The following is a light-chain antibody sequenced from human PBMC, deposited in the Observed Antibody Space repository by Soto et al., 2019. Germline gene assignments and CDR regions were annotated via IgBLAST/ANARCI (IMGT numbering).Light chain of an antibody. V-gene: IGLV4-60*02. J-gene: IGLJ3*02. CDR1: SGHSSYI. CDR3: ETWDSNTHTG. CDR2: LEGSGSY. Sequence: QSVLTQSSSASASLGSSVKLTCTLSSGHSSYIIAWHQQQPGKAPRYLMKLEGSGSYNKGSGVPDRFSRSSSGADRYLTSSTLRFEDEAEYYCETWDSNTHTGFGGGTKVTVL.